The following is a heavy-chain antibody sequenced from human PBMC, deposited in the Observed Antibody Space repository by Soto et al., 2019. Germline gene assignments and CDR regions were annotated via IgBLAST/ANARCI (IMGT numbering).Heavy chain of an antibody. D-gene: IGHD5-18*01. CDR3: ARARRYSTDGMDV. CDR1: GFTFSSYA. J-gene: IGHJ6*01. V-gene: IGHV3-30-3*01. CDR2: ISYDGSNK. Sequence: PGGSLRLSCAASGFTFSSYAMHWVRQAPGKGLEWVAVISYDGSNKYYADSVKGRFTISRDNSKNTLYLQMNSLRAEDTAVYYGARARRYSTDGMDVWGQGTTVTVSS.